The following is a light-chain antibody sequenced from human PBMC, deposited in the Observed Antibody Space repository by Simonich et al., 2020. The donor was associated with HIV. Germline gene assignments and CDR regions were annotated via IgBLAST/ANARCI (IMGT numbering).Light chain of an antibody. Sequence: QSALTQPASVSGSPGQSITISCTGTSSDVGSYNLVSWYQQHPGKAPKLMFYEGSKRPSGVSNRFSGSKSGNTASLTISGLQAEDEADYYCSSYTSSSTLAVFGGGTQLTVL. CDR1: SSDVGSYNL. J-gene: IGLJ7*01. V-gene: IGLV2-14*02. CDR2: EGS. CDR3: SSYTSSSTLAV.